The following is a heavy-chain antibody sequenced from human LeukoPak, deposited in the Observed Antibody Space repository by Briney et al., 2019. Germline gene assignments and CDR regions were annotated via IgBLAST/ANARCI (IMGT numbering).Heavy chain of an antibody. CDR2: IYSGGST. CDR3: ASSYFDWLSPHY. D-gene: IGHD3-9*01. CDR1: GFTVSSNY. J-gene: IGHJ4*02. Sequence: GGSLRLSCAASGFTVSSNYMSWVRQAPGKGLEWVSVIYSGGSTYYADSVKGRFTISRDNSKNTLYLQMNSLRAEDTAVYYCASSYFDWLSPHYWGQGTLVTVSS. V-gene: IGHV3-53*01.